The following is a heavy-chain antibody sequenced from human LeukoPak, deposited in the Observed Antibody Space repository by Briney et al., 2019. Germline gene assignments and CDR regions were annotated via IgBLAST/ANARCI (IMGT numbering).Heavy chain of an antibody. CDR2: INPNSGGT. CDR1: GYTFTGYY. J-gene: IGHJ6*03. D-gene: IGHD3-16*01. CDR3: ARLGVAGAEVYYMGG. V-gene: IGHV1-2*02. Sequence: ASVKVSCKASGYTFTGYYMHWVRQAPGQGLEWMGWINPNSGGTNYAQKFQGRVTMTRDTSISTAYMELSRLRFDDAAAYDWARLGVAGAEVYYMGGWGKGTTVTVSS.